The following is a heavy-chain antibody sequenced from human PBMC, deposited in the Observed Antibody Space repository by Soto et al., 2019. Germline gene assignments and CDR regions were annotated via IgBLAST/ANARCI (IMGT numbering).Heavy chain of an antibody. J-gene: IGHJ4*02. CDR2: IHHSGNT. D-gene: IGHD2-2*02. CDR1: GGSITTGGSY. V-gene: IGHV4-31*03. CDR3: ARARFQVLYGKPYFDS. Sequence: SETLSLTCTVSGGSITTGGSYWSWIRQHPGKGLEWIGNIHHSGNTYYNPSLKSRLTISVDTSKNHFSLMVDSVTAADTAVYYCARARFQVLYGKPYFDSWGQGTLVTVSS.